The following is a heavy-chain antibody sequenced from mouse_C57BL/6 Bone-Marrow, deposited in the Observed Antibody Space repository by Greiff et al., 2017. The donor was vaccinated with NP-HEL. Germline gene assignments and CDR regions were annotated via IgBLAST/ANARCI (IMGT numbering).Heavy chain of an antibody. D-gene: IGHD6-2*01. CDR1: GYTFTSYG. J-gene: IGHJ2*01. Sequence: VKLVESGAELARPGASVKLSCKASGYTFTSYGISWVKQRTGQGLEWIGEIYPRSGNTYYNEKFKGKATLTADKSSSTAYMELRSLTSEDSAVYFCARSRISGYFDYWGQGTTLTVSS. CDR2: IYPRSGNT. CDR3: ARSRISGYFDY. V-gene: IGHV1-81*01.